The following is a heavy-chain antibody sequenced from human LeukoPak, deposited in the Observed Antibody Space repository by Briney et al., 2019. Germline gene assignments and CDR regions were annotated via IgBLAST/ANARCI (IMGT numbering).Heavy chain of an antibody. CDR1: RFTFSSYA. CDR3: AKDARSTYYYHWYFDL. D-gene: IGHD3-22*01. V-gene: IGHV3-23*01. CDR2: ISGSGGST. J-gene: IGHJ2*01. Sequence: GGPLRLSCAASRFTFSSYAMNWVRQAPGKGLEWVSAISGSGGSTYYADSVKGRFTISRDNSKNTLSLQMDSLRAEDTAAYYCAKDARSTYYYHWYFDLWGRGTLVAVSS.